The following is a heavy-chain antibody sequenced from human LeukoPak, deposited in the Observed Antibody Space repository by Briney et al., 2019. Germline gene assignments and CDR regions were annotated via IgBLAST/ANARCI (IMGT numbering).Heavy chain of an antibody. Sequence: ASVKVSCKASGYTFTSYDINWVRQATGQGLEWMGWMNPNSGNTGYAQEFQGRVTMTRNTSISTAYMELSSLRSEDTAVYYCARVISGGSGKDYWGQGTLVTVSS. D-gene: IGHD2-15*01. CDR2: MNPNSGNT. CDR1: GYTFTSYD. V-gene: IGHV1-8*01. CDR3: ARVISGGSGKDY. J-gene: IGHJ4*02.